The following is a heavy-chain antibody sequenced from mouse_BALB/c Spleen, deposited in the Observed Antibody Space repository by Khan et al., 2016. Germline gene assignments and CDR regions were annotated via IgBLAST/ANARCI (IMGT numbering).Heavy chain of an antibody. CDR1: GFTFSSYA. J-gene: IGHJ4*01. CDR3: AREENALDY. CDR2: ISSGGTT. V-gene: IGHV5-6-5*01. Sequence: EVELVESGGGLVKPGGSLKFSCAASGFTFSSYAMSWVRQTPEKRLEWVASISSGGTTYYPASVMGRFTISRDDARNNRYLQMNRRRSEDTAIYYGAREENALDYWGQGTSVTVSS.